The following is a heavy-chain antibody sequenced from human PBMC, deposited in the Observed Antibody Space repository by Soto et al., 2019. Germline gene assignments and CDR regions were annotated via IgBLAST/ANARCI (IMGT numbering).Heavy chain of an antibody. CDR1: GGNRYT. CDR2: IIPMFGIA. Sequence: SVKVSCKGSGGNRYTITWVRQAPGQGLEWMGRIIPMFGIATYAQNFQGRVTISADKSTSTAYMELSSLRSEDTAVNYCARDSGRSDVVPASISAMDVWG. D-gene: IGHD2-2*01. V-gene: IGHV1-69*04. CDR3: ARDSGRSDVVPASISAMDV. J-gene: IGHJ6*02.